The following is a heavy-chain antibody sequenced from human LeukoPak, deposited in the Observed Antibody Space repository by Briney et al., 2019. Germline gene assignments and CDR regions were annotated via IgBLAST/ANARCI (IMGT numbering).Heavy chain of an antibody. CDR1: GGSISSGGYS. V-gene: IGHV4-30-4*07. CDR3: ARVSKQQLARRGCFDP. J-gene: IGHJ5*02. CDR2: IYYSGST. Sequence: PSETLSLTCAVSGGSISSGGYSWSWIRQPPGKGLEWIGYIYYSGSTYYNPSLKSRVTISVDTSKNKFSLKLSSVTAADTAVYYCARVSKQQLARRGCFDPWGQGTLVTVSS. D-gene: IGHD6-13*01.